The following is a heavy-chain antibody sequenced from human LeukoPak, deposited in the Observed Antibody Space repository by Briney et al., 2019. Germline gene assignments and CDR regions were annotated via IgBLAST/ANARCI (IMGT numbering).Heavy chain of an antibody. CDR3: ARDGGDLGPGTIRGTRFYYYYMDV. J-gene: IGHJ6*03. Sequence: SETLSLTCTVSGGSISSSTSGWGWYWGWIRQPPGKGLEWIGSIYYSGSTYYNPSLKGRVTISVDTSKNQFSMNLNSVTAADTAVYYCARDGGDLGPGTIRGTRFYYYYMDVWGKGTAVIVSS. CDR2: IYYSGST. V-gene: IGHV4-39*07. CDR1: GGSISSSTSGWGWY. D-gene: IGHD3-16*01.